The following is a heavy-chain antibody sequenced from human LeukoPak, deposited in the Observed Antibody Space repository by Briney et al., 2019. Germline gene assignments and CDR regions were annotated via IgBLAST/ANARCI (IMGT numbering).Heavy chain of an antibody. CDR1: GFTVSSNY. CDR3: ASPYENDAFDI. CDR2: IYSGGNT. V-gene: IGHV3-53*01. D-gene: IGHD3-22*01. J-gene: IGHJ3*02. Sequence: GGSLRLSCAASGFTVSSNYMNWVRQAPGKGLEWVSIIYSGGNTYYADSVKGRFTIFRDNFKNTLYLQMNSLRAEDTAVYYCASPYENDAFDIWGQGTMVTVSS.